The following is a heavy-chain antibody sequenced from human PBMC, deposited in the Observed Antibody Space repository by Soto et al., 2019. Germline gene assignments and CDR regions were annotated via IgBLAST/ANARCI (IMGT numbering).Heavy chain of an antibody. J-gene: IGHJ6*02. CDR3: AREDWNDGYGMDV. CDR1: GGSISSYY. Sequence: LSLTCTVSGGSISSYYWSWIRQPPGKGLEWIGYIYYSGSTNYNPSLKSRVTISVDTSKNQFSLKLSSVTAADTAVYYCAREDWNDGYGMDVWGQGTTVTVSS. D-gene: IGHD1-1*01. V-gene: IGHV4-59*01. CDR2: IYYSGST.